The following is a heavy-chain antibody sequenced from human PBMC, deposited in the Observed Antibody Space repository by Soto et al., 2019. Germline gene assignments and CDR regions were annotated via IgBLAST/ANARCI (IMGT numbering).Heavy chain of an antibody. CDR1: GDSIGIGGYY. D-gene: IGHD4-4*01. CDR2: VYFRGST. V-gene: IGHV4-31*03. Sequence: PSETLSLTCTVSGDSIGIGGYYWSWIRQHPGKGLEWIGSVYFRGSTHLNPSLKTRGTISVDTSKNQFSLKLSYETAADNAAYYCARRYSNYEVNWLDPWGQGSLVTVSS. J-gene: IGHJ5*02. CDR3: ARRYSNYEVNWLDP.